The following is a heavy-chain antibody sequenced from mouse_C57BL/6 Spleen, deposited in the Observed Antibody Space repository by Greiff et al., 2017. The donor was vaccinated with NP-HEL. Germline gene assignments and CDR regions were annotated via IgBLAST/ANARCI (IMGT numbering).Heavy chain of an antibody. Sequence: VQLQQSGAELAKPGASVKLSCKASGYTFTSYWMHWVKQRPGQGLEWIGYINPSSGYTKYNQKFKDKATLTADKSSSTAYMQLRSLTYEDSAVYYCAREDYSNYGWFAYWGQGTLVTVSA. CDR2: INPSSGYT. D-gene: IGHD2-5*01. V-gene: IGHV1-7*01. J-gene: IGHJ3*01. CDR3: AREDYSNYGWFAY. CDR1: GYTFTSYW.